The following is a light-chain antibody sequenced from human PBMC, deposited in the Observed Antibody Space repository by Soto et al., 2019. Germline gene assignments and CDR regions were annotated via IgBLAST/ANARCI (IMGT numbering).Light chain of an antibody. CDR2: LAS. CDR3: MQVSQTPPYS. Sequence: DIVMTQSPLSLPVTLGEPASISCRSSQSLLHSDGYTYSDWYLQRPGQSPQLLIYLASFRAGGVPDRFSGSGSGTDFTLRISRVEADDIGVYYCMQVSQTPPYSFGQGTKLEI. CDR1: QSLLHSDGYTY. V-gene: IGKV2-28*01. J-gene: IGKJ2*01.